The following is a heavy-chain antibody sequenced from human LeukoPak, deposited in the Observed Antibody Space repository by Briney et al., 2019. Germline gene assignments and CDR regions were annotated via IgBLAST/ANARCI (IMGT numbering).Heavy chain of an antibody. CDR2: IIPILGIA. Sequence: ASVKVPCKASGGTFSSYAISWVRQAPGQGLEWMGRIIPILGIANYAQKFQGRVTITADKSTSTAYMELSSLRSEDTAVYYCARGVGSQYYDFWSGYFPLFDYWGQGTLVTVSS. D-gene: IGHD3-3*01. V-gene: IGHV1-69*04. CDR3: ARGVGSQYYDFWSGYFPLFDY. J-gene: IGHJ4*02. CDR1: GGTFSSYA.